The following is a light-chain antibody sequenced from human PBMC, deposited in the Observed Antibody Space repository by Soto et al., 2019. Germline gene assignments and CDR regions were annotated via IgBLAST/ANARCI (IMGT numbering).Light chain of an antibody. J-gene: IGLJ2*01. CDR3: QTWGTGIVV. V-gene: IGLV4-69*01. CDR2: LNNDGSH. Sequence: QLVLTQSPSASASLGASVKLTCTLSSGHSSYAIAWHQQQPEKGPQYLMKLNNDGSHSKGDGIPDRFSGSSSGAERYLTISSLQSEDEADYYCQTWGTGIVVFGGGTKVTVL. CDR1: SGHSSYA.